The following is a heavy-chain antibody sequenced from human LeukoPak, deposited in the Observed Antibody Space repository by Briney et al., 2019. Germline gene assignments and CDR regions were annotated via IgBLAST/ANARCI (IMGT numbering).Heavy chain of an antibody. V-gene: IGHV1-46*01. J-gene: IGHJ3*02. CDR1: GYTFTSYY. CDR2: INPSGGST. CDR3: ARDGLKTYYYDSSGSRVDAFDI. D-gene: IGHD3-22*01. Sequence: ASVKVSCKASGYTFTSYYMHWVRQAPGQGLEWMGIINPSGGSTSYAQKFQGRVTMTRDTSTSTVYMELSSLRSEDTAVYYRARDGLKTYYYDSSGSRVDAFDIWGQGTMVTVSS.